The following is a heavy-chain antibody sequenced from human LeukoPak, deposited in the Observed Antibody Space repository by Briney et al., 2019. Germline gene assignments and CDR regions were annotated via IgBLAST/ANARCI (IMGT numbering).Heavy chain of an antibody. D-gene: IGHD6-19*01. CDR2: ISYDGSNK. CDR1: GFTFSSYG. CDR3: AKDRRGSSGWYHYYYGMDV. Sequence: GRSLRLSCAAAGFTFSSYGMHWVRQAPGKGLEWGAVISYDGSNKNYADSVKGRFTISRDNSKNTLYLQMNSLRAEDTAVYYCAKDRRGSSGWYHYYYGMDVWGQGTTVTVSS. V-gene: IGHV3-30*18. J-gene: IGHJ6*02.